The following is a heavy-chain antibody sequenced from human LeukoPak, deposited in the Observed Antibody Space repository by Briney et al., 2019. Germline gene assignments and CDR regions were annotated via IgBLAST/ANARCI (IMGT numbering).Heavy chain of an antibody. CDR3: ARLAVNWFDP. J-gene: IGHJ5*02. V-gene: IGHV5-51*01. CDR2: IYPGDSDT. Sequence: GESLKISCKGSGYSFTSYWIGWVRQLPGKGLEWTGIIYPGDSDTRYSPSFQGQVTISADKSIRSAYLQWSSLKASDTAVYYCARLAVNWFDPWGQGTLVTVSS. CDR1: GYSFTSYW.